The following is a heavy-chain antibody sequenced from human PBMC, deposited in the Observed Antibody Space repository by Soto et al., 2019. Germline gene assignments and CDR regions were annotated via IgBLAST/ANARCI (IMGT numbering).Heavy chain of an antibody. V-gene: IGHV3-30*18. CDR1: GFTFSSYG. Sequence: GGSLRLSCAASGFTFSSYGMHWVRQAPGKGLEWVAVISYDGSNKYYADSVKGRFTISRDNSKNTLYLQMNSLRAEDTAVYYCAKDKIAGYSSGWIDYWGQGTLVTVSS. J-gene: IGHJ4*02. D-gene: IGHD6-19*01. CDR2: ISYDGSNK. CDR3: AKDKIAGYSSGWIDY.